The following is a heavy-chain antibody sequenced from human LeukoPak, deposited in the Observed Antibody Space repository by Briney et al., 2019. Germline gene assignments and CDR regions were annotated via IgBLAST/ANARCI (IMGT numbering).Heavy chain of an antibody. V-gene: IGHV4-59*01. J-gene: IGHJ4*02. Sequence: SETLSLTCTVSGGSISSYYWSWIRRPPGKGLEGIGYIYYSGSTNYNPSLTSRVTISVDTSKNQFSLMLSSVTAADTAVYYCARVVDTAMAFDYWGQGTLVTVSS. CDR1: GGSISSYY. CDR2: IYYSGST. CDR3: ARVVDTAMAFDY. D-gene: IGHD5-18*01.